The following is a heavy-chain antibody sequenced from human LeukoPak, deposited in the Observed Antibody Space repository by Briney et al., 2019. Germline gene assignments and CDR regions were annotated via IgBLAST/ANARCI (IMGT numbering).Heavy chain of an antibody. CDR2: IKEDGSDK. J-gene: IGHJ4*02. CDR3: VPLNWNPPGDFDR. D-gene: IGHD1-20*01. V-gene: IGHV3-7*01. Sequence: GGSLRLSCAASGFTFSNYWVNWVCQAPGKGLEWVANIKEDGSDKYYVDSVKGRFSITKDNAKNSLYLQMNSLRVEDTPVYYCVPLNWNPPGDFDRWGQGTLVTVSS. CDR1: GFTFSNYW.